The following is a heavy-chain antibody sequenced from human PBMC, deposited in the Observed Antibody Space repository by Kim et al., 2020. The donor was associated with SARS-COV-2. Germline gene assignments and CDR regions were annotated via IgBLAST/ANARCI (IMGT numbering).Heavy chain of an antibody. J-gene: IGHJ6*02. CDR1: GYTFTSYY. Sequence: ASVKVSCKASGYTFTSYYMHWVRQAPGQGLEWMGIINPSGGSTSYAQKFQGRVTMTRDTSTSTVYMELSSLRSEDTAVYYCARDCNRVLLWFGELTVWGQGTTVTVSS. CDR3: ARDCNRVLLWFGELTV. V-gene: IGHV1-46*01. D-gene: IGHD3-10*01. CDR2: INPSGGST.